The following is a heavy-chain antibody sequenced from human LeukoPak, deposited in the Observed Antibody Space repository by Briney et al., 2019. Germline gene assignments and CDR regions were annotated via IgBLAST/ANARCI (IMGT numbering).Heavy chain of an antibody. CDR1: GSTFSSYE. D-gene: IGHD4-17*01. J-gene: IGHJ4*02. V-gene: IGHV3-48*03. CDR2: ISSSGGII. CDR3: ARESDYGDFFFDY. Sequence: PGGSLRLSCAASGSTFSSYEMSWVRQAPGKGLEWVSYISSSGGIIYYADSVKGRFTISRDNAKNSLYLQMNSLRAEDTAVYYCARESDYGDFFFDYWGQGTLVTVSS.